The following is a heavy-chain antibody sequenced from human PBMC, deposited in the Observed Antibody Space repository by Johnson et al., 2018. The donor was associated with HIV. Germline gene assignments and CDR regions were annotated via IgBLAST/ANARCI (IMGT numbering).Heavy chain of an antibody. J-gene: IGHJ3*02. Sequence: QVQLVESGGGVVQPGRSLRLSCAASGFTFSDYAIHWVRQAPGKGLEWVAVISYDGSNKYYADSVKGRFTISRDNSKNTLYLQMNSLRAEDTAVYYCARAIGNWDAFDIWGQGTMVTVSS. D-gene: IGHD7-27*01. CDR2: ISYDGSNK. CDR1: GFTFSDYA. CDR3: ARAIGNWDAFDI. V-gene: IGHV3-30*14.